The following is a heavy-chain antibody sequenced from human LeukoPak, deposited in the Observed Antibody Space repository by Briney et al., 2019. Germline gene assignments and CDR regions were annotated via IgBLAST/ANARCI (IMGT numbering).Heavy chain of an antibody. V-gene: IGHV4-59*01. CDR1: GGSISSYY. J-gene: IGHJ6*03. CDR3: ARSVVRDYMDV. CDR2: IYYSGST. D-gene: IGHD2-15*01. Sequence: SETLSLTCTVSGGSISSYYWSWIRQPPGKGLEWVGYIYYSGSTNYNPSLKSGVTISVDTSKNQFSLKLSSVTAADTAVYYCARSVVRDYMDVWGKGTTVTISS.